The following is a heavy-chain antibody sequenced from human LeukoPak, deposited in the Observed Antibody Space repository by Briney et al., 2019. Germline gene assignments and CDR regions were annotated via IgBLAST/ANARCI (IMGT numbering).Heavy chain of an antibody. V-gene: IGHV4-59*12. Sequence: SETLSLTCAVSGGSISSYYWSWIRQPPGKGLEWIGYIYYSGSTNYSPSLKSRVTMSVDTSKNQFSLKLSSVTAADTALYYCARATSGTYYYFDSWGRGTLVSVSS. J-gene: IGHJ4*02. D-gene: IGHD3-10*01. CDR3: ARATSGTYYYFDS. CDR1: GGSISSYY. CDR2: IYYSGST.